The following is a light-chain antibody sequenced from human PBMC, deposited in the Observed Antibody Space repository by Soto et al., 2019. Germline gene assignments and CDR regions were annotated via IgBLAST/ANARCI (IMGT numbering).Light chain of an antibody. J-gene: IGKJ1*01. CDR2: DAS. CDR1: QSVGTW. Sequence: DIQMTQSPSTLSASVGDRVTITCRASQSVGTWLAWYQQKPGKAPELLISDASSLESGVPSRFSGSGSGTEFTLTISRLLPDDFATNYCQQYNTDSSWAFGQGTKVEIK. V-gene: IGKV1-5*01. CDR3: QQYNTDSSWA.